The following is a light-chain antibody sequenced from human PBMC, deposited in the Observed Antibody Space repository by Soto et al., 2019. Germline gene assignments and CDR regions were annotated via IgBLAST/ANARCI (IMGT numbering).Light chain of an antibody. Sequence: QSALTQPRSVSGSPGQSVTIPCTRTSSDVGTYNYVSWYQQHPGKAPKFIIYDVNKRPSGVPDRFSGSKSGNTASLTISGLQAEDEADYYCCPYAGTYTFVVFGGGTPLTVL. CDR2: DVN. CDR3: CPYAGTYTFVV. J-gene: IGLJ2*01. CDR1: SSDVGTYNY. V-gene: IGLV2-11*01.